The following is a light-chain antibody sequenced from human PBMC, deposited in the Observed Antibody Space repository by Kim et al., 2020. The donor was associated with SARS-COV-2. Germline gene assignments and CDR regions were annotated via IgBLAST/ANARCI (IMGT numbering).Light chain of an antibody. J-gene: IGLJ3*02. Sequence: SVRLTCTLSSGHSTYAIAWHQQQPGKGPRFLLKNNSDGTHTKGDGIPDRFSGSNSGAERYLSISSLQSEDEADYYCQTWATGIQVFGGGTQLTVL. CDR3: QTWATGIQV. CDR2: NNSDGTH. V-gene: IGLV4-69*01. CDR1: SGHSTYA.